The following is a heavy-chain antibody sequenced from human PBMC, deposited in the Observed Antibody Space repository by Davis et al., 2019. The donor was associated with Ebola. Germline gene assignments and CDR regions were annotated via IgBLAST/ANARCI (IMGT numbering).Heavy chain of an antibody. CDR3: ATDPYGANPQSADY. CDR2: ITWNSGTM. Sequence: SLKISCAASGFTFDDYAMHWVRQAPGKGLEWVSGITWNSGTMAYADSVKGRFTISRDNAKDTLFLQMNSLRADDTAVYYCATDPYGANPQSADYWGQGSLVTVSS. V-gene: IGHV3-9*01. J-gene: IGHJ4*02. D-gene: IGHD4/OR15-4a*01. CDR1: GFTFDDYA.